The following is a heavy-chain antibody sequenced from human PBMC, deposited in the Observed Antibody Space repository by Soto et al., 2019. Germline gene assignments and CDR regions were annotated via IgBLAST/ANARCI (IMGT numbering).Heavy chain of an antibody. D-gene: IGHD3-10*01. J-gene: IGHJ4*02. V-gene: IGHV4-4*02. CDR2: AYHSGST. Sequence: QLQLQESGPGLVRPSGTLSLTCAVSGGFTSTNNWWSWVSQPPGKGLEWIGDAYHSGSTEYNPSLKSRVSISVDKSKNQISLKLTSATAADTALYYCARSPPSSYYGGSGTFDYWGQGTLVTVSS. CDR1: GGFTSTNNW. CDR3: ARSPPSSYYGGSGTFDY.